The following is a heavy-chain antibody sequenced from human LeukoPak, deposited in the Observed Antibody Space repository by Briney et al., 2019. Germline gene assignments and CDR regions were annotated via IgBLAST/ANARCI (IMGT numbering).Heavy chain of an antibody. CDR1: GYTFTSYD. CDR3: ARVYYYGSGTGIFYAY. D-gene: IGHD3-10*01. J-gene: IGHJ4*02. CDR2: MNPNSGNT. V-gene: IGHV1-8*01. Sequence: ASVKVSCKASGYTFTSYDINWVRQATGQGLEWMGWMNPNSGNTGYAQKFQGRVTMTRNTSISTAYMGLSSLRSEDTAVYYCARVYYYGSGTGIFYAYWGQGTLVTVSS.